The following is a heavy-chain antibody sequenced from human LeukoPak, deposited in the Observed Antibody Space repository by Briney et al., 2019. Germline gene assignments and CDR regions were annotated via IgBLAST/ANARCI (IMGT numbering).Heavy chain of an antibody. Sequence: SETLSLTCTVSGGSISSYYWSWIRQPPGKGLEWIGYIYYSGSTNYNPSLKSRVTISVDTSKNQFSLKLSSVTAADTAVYYCARLKTTMSDAFDIWGQGTMVTVSS. CDR3: ARLKTTMSDAFDI. CDR2: IYYSGST. J-gene: IGHJ3*02. CDR1: GGSISSYY. D-gene: IGHD3-22*01. V-gene: IGHV4-59*01.